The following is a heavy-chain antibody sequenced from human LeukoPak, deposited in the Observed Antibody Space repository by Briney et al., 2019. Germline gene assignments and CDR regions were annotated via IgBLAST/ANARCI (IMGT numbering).Heavy chain of an antibody. Sequence: KASETLSLTCTVSGGSISSYYWSWIRQPPGKGLEWIGYIYYSGSTNYNPSLKSRVTISVDTSKNQFSLSLSSVTAADTAVYYCARPLTYCSGGSCYGNWFDPWGQGTLVTVSS. V-gene: IGHV4-59*12. CDR3: ARPLTYCSGGSCYGNWFDP. CDR2: IYYSGST. D-gene: IGHD2-15*01. CDR1: GGSISSYY. J-gene: IGHJ5*02.